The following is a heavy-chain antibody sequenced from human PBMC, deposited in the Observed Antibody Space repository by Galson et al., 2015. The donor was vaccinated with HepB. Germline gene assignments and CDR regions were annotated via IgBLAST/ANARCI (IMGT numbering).Heavy chain of an antibody. D-gene: IGHD1-26*01. CDR3: ARGATTPDY. CDR1: GFTFRNFW. V-gene: IGHV3-7*01. J-gene: IGHJ4*02. Sequence: SLRLSCAASGFTFRNFWVSWVRQTPGKGLELVANIKQDGSEKYYVNSVKGRFTISRDNPKNSLYMQMNSLRAEDTGVYYCARGATTPDYWGQGTPVTASS. CDR2: IKQDGSEK.